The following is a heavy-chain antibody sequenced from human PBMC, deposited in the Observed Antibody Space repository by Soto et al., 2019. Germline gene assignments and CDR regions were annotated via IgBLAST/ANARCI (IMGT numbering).Heavy chain of an antibody. V-gene: IGHV1-18*01. CDR1: GYTFTSYG. D-gene: IGHD6-6*01. Sequence: ASVKVSCKASGYTFTSYGISWVRQAPGQGLEWMGWISAYNGNTNYAQKLQGRVTMTTDTSTSTAYMELRSLRSDDTAVYYCARVGKWYSSSPNWFDPWGQGTLVTVSS. CDR2: ISAYNGNT. CDR3: ARVGKWYSSSPNWFDP. J-gene: IGHJ5*02.